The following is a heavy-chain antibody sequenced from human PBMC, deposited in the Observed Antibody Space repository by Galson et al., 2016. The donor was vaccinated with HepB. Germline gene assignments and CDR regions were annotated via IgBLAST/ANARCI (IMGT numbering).Heavy chain of an antibody. CDR2: ISFDGSVD. Sequence: SLRLSCAATGVSFSSYGMHWVRQAPGKGLEWVAVISFDGSVDYYADSVKGRFTISRDNSKNTLYLQMNTLRAEDTAVYYCAKEFGERGTSRYYFDYWGQETLVTVSS. CDR1: GVSFSSYG. J-gene: IGHJ4*02. D-gene: IGHD3-10*01. V-gene: IGHV3-30*18. CDR3: AKEFGERGTSRYYFDY.